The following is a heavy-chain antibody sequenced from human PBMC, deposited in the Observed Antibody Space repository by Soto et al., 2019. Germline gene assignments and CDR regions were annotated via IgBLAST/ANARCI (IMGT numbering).Heavy chain of an antibody. CDR1: GGTFSSYA. Sequence: QVQLVQSGAEVKKPGSSVKVSCKASGGTFSSYAISWVRQAPGQGLEWMGGIIPICGTANDAQKFQGRVTITADESTSTAYMELSSLRSEDTAVYYCARGYCSGGSCYSPCDPWGQGTLVTVSS. CDR2: IIPICGTA. D-gene: IGHD2-15*01. J-gene: IGHJ5*02. V-gene: IGHV1-69*01. CDR3: ARGYCSGGSCYSPCDP.